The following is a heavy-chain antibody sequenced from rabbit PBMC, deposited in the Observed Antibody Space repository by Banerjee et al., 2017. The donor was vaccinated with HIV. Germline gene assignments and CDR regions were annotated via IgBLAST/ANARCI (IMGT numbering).Heavy chain of an antibody. CDR1: GFDFSSCYM. CDR2: INTSSGNT. D-gene: IGHD4-1*01. CDR3: ARDLAGVTGWNFGL. Sequence: QEQLEESGGDLVKPEGSLTLSCKASGFDFSSCYMSWVRQAPGKGLEWIACINTSSGNTVYASWAKGRFTISKTSSTTVTLQMTSLTAADTATYLCARDLAGVTGWNFGLWGPGTLVTVS. J-gene: IGHJ4*01. V-gene: IGHV1S45*01.